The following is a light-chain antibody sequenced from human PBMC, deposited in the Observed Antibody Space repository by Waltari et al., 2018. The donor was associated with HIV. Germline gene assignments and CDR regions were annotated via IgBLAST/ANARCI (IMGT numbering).Light chain of an antibody. V-gene: IGLV1-44*01. CDR1: SSNIGGNT. J-gene: IGLJ2*01. Sequence: QSVLTQPPSASGTPGQRVTISCSGSSSNIGGNTVNWYQQLPGTAPKLLIYSNNQRPPGVPDRVSGSKAGTSASLAISGLQSEDEADYYCAVWGDSLNGPVFGGGTKLTVL. CDR2: SNN. CDR3: AVWGDSLNGPV.